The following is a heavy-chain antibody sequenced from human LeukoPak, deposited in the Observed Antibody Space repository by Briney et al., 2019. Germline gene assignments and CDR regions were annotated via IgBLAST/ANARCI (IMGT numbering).Heavy chain of an antibody. V-gene: IGHV3-21*01. CDR1: GFTFSSYS. CDR2: ISSSSSYI. J-gene: IGHJ5*02. Sequence: PGGSLRLSCAASGFTFSSYSMNWVRQAPGKGLEWVSSISSSSSYIYYADSVKGRFTISRDNAKNSLYLQMNSLRAEDTAVYYCARGGRHQWPQPLFDPWGQGTLVTVSS. D-gene: IGHD1-14*01. CDR3: ARGGRHQWPQPLFDP.